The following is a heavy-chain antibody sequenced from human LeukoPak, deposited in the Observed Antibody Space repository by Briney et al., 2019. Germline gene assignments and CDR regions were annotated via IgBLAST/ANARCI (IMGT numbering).Heavy chain of an antibody. Sequence: SETLSLTCTVSGASITSYYWSWIRQPPGKGLEWIGYIYRTGSTNYNPSLKGRVTMSVDTSKNQFSLRLTSVTAADTAVYYCARDRWLDFWGQGTLVTVSS. CDR3: ARDRWLDF. CDR1: GASITSYY. CDR2: IYRTGST. J-gene: IGHJ5*01. V-gene: IGHV4-59*01.